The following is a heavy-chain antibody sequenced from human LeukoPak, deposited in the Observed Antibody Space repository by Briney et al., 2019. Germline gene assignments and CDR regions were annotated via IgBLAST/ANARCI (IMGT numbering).Heavy chain of an antibody. CDR1: GGTFSSYA. Sequence: ASVKLSCTASGGTFSSYAISWVRQAPGQGLEWMGRIIPILGIANYAQKFQGRVTITADKSTSTAYMELSSLRSEDTAVYYCARGDIVVVPATDYYYYYGMDVWGQGTTVTVSS. CDR3: ARGDIVVVPATDYYYYYGMDV. D-gene: IGHD2-2*01. V-gene: IGHV1-69*04. J-gene: IGHJ6*02. CDR2: IIPILGIA.